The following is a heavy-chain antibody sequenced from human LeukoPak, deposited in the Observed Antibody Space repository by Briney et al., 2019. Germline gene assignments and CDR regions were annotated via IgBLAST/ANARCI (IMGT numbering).Heavy chain of an antibody. CDR1: GLTFSSHW. D-gene: IGHD2-15*01. J-gene: IGHJ4*02. V-gene: IGHV3-74*01. Sequence: GGSLRLSCAASGLTFSSHWMHWVRQAPGKGLVWVSGISTDGSRPRYADSVNGRFTISRDNAKNTLYLQMNSLRAEDTAVYFCVRDGQGSTPLDYWGQGTLVTVSS. CDR2: ISTDGSRP. CDR3: VRDGQGSTPLDY.